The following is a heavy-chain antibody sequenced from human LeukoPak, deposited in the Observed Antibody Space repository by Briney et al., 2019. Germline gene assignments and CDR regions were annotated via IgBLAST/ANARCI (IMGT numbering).Heavy chain of an antibody. D-gene: IGHD6-19*01. J-gene: IGHJ4*02. Sequence: PSETLSLTCTVSGGSIISYYWSWIRQPAGKGLEWIGRIYTSGSTNYNPSLKSRVTMSVDTSKNQFSLKLSSVTAADTAVYYCARDSAVAAYYFDYWGQGTLVTVSS. V-gene: IGHV4-4*07. CDR3: ARDSAVAAYYFDY. CDR1: GGSIISYY. CDR2: IYTSGST.